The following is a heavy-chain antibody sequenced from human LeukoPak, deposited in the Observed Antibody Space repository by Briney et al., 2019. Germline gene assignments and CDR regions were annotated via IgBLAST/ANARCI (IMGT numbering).Heavy chain of an antibody. CDR2: IYPGDSDT. V-gene: IGHV5-51*01. Sequence: GESLNITCKGSGYTFTSYWIGWVRQMPGKSLEWKGIIYPGDSDTRYRPSFQGQVTISADKSISTAYLQWSSLKASDTAMYYCARRYCSGGSCYDYWGQGTLVTVSS. CDR3: ARRYCSGGSCYDY. D-gene: IGHD2-15*01. J-gene: IGHJ4*02. CDR1: GYTFTSYW.